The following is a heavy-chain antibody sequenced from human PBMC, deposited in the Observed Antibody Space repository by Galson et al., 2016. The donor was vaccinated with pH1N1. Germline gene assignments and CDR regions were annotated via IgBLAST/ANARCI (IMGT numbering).Heavy chain of an antibody. V-gene: IGHV4-30-4*08. J-gene: IGHJ4*02. Sequence: TLSLTCTVSGASVRHSQYYCWSWVRQPPGKGLEWLGYICYTGSSYTGSTYYNPSLKSQISVSVETSKNQFSLKLNSVTSADTAMYFCARVKAGWDLDFFDFWGQGSLVTVSS. CDR2: ICYTGSSYTGST. CDR3: ARVKAGWDLDFFDF. D-gene: IGHD1-26*01. CDR1: GASVRHSQYYC.